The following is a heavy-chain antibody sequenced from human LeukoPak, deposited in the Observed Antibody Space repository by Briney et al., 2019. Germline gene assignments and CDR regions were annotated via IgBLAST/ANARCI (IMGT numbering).Heavy chain of an antibody. Sequence: GGSRRLSCAASGFTFSSYWMTWVRQTPGKGREWVANIKQDGSEKDYVDSGKGRFTISRDNAKNSLYLQMNSLRAEDTAVYYCARVRGGYCSSTSCSLGFGAFDIWGQGTMVTVSS. V-gene: IGHV3-7*03. CDR3: ARVRGGYCSSTSCSLGFGAFDI. CDR2: IKQDGSEK. J-gene: IGHJ3*02. CDR1: GFTFSSYW. D-gene: IGHD2-2*01.